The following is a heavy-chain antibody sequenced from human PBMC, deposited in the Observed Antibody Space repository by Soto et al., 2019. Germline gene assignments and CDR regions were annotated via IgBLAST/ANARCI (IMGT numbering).Heavy chain of an antibody. CDR3: ARTNYYYYYYMDV. V-gene: IGHV4-39*01. CDR1: GGSLSSSSCY. J-gene: IGHJ6*03. CDR2: IYYSGST. Sequence: SETLSVTCTVSGGSLSSSSCYWGWIRQPPGKGLEWIGSIYYSGSTYYNPSLKSRVTISVDTSKNQFSLKLSSVTAADAAVYYCARTNYYYYYYMDVWGKGTTVTVSS.